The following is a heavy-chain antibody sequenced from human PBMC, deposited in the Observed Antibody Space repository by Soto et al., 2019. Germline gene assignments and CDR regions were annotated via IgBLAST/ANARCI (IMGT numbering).Heavy chain of an antibody. J-gene: IGHJ6*02. CDR3: ASTIRRYYYGMDA. V-gene: IGHV5-51*01. D-gene: IGHD2-2*01. CDR2: IYPGDSDT. CDR1: GYSFTSYW. Sequence: GASLKISCKGSGYSFTSYWIGWVRQMPGKGLEWMGIIYPGDSDTRYSPSFQGQVTISADKSISTAYLQWSSLKASDTAMYYCASTIRRYYYGMDAWGQGTTVTVSS.